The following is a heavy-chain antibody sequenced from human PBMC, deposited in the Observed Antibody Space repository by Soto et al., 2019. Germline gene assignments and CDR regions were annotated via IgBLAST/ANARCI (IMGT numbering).Heavy chain of an antibody. J-gene: IGHJ4*02. CDR3: EKELLGDRCGYPYGGDY. CDR2: ISYDGSNK. V-gene: IGHV3-30*18. CDR1: GFTFNNYG. D-gene: IGHD3-22*01. Sequence: QVQLVESGGGVVQPGRSLRLSCAASGFTFNNYGMHWVRQAPGKGLEWVSIISYDGSNKYYADSVLGRFTISRDNSKNXLYLQMHRLSDEDTAVYYCEKELLGDRCGYPYGGDYWGQGSLVTVSS.